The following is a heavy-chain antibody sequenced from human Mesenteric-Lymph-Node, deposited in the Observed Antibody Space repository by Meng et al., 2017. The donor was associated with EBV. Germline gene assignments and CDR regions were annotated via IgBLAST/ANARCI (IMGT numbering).Heavy chain of an antibody. V-gene: IGHV1-69*14. CDR2: IIPIFGTA. CDR3: ARDRGLERNDGIDY. Sequence: QVQLVQFGAAVKKPGSSVKASCKASGGTFSSYAISWVRQAPGQGLEWMGGIIPIFGTANYAQKFQGRVTITADKSTSTAYMELSSLRSEDTAVYYCARDRGLERNDGIDYWGQGTLVTVSS. CDR1: GGTFSSYA. D-gene: IGHD1-1*01. J-gene: IGHJ4*02.